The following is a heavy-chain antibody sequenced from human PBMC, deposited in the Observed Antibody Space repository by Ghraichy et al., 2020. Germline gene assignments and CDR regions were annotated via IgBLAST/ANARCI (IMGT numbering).Heavy chain of an antibody. D-gene: IGHD3-16*01. CDR3: TTDLVGSWGGWNY. Sequence: LSLTCAASGFTFSNAWMSWVRQAPGKGLEWVGRIKSKTDGGTTDYAAPVKGRFTISRDDSKNTLYLQMNSLKTEDTAVYYCTTDLVGSWGGWNYWGQGTLVTVSS. J-gene: IGHJ4*02. V-gene: IGHV3-15*01. CDR1: GFTFSNAW. CDR2: IKSKTDGGTT.